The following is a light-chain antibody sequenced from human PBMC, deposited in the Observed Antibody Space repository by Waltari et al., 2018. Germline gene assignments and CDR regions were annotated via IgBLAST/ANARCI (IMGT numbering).Light chain of an antibody. Sequence: QSALTQPASVSGSPGQSITISCTGTSSDVGFYNYVSWYQQHPGKAPKLMIYDVSARPSGVSTRVSGSQSGNTASLTISGLQAEDEAYYYCNSYAGSSSWVFGGGTKLTVL. V-gene: IGLV2-14*01. CDR2: DVS. J-gene: IGLJ3*02. CDR3: NSYAGSSSWV. CDR1: SSDVGFYNY.